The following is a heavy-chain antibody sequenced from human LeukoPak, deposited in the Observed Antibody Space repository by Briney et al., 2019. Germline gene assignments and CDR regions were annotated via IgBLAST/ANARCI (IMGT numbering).Heavy chain of an antibody. J-gene: IGHJ6*02. Sequence: GGSLRLSCAASGFTFSSYAMHWVRQAPGKGLEWVAVISYDGSNKYYADTVKGRFTISRDNSKNTLYLQMNSLRAEDTAVFYCARVVGSYYGMDVWGQGTTVTVSS. CDR1: GFTFSSYA. D-gene: IGHD1-26*01. CDR2: ISYDGSNK. V-gene: IGHV3-30*04. CDR3: ARVVGSYYGMDV.